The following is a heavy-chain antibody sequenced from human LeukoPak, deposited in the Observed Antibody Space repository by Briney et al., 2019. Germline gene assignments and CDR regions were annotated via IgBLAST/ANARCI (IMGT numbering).Heavy chain of an antibody. CDR3: AKAGTVLDYKNWFDP. CDR1: GFTFSSYG. Sequence: PGRSLRLSCAASGFTFSSYGMHWVRQAPGKGLEWVAVIWYDGSNKYYADSVKGRFTISRDNSKNTLYLQMNSLRAEDTAVYYCAKAGTVLDYKNWFDPWGQGTLVTVSS. CDR2: IWYDGSNK. J-gene: IGHJ5*02. V-gene: IGHV3-33*06. D-gene: IGHD4-11*01.